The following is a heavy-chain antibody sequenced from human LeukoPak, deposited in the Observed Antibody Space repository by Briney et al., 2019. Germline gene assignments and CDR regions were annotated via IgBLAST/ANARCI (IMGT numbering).Heavy chain of an antibody. D-gene: IGHD3-22*01. CDR2: VRYDGSNE. CDR3: AKDSNSGYVSVGPDY. V-gene: IGHV3-30*02. CDR1: GFFFRNYG. J-gene: IGHJ4*02. Sequence: PGGSLRLSCQTSGFFFRNYGMHWVRQAPGKGMEWVAFVRYDGSNEYYADSVKGRFTISRDNSRNTLYLRMNSLRAEDTGVYSCAKDSNSGYVSVGPDYWGLGTLVTVSS.